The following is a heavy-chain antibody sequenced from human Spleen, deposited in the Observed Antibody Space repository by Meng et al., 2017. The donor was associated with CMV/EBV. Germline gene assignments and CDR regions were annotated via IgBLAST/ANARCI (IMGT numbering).Heavy chain of an antibody. D-gene: IGHD5-18*01. CDR1: GFTISSYA. CDR3: AKRATYSSPWYFDL. J-gene: IGHJ2*01. CDR2: IYSGGSST. Sequence: ASGFTISSYAMGWVRQAPGKGLEWVSVIYSGGSSTYYADSVKGRFSTSRDDSKNTLYLQVKSLRVDDTAMYYCAKRATYSSPWYFDLWGRGTLVTVSS. V-gene: IGHV3-23*03.